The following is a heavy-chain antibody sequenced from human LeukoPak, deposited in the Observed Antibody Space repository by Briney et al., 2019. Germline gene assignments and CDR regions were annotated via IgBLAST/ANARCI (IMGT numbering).Heavy chain of an antibody. D-gene: IGHD3-22*01. V-gene: IGHV4-34*01. CDR2: VNHSGST. Sequence: SETLSLTCALYGGSFSGYYWSWIRQPPRKGLERVGEVNHSGSTNYNPSLKSRVTISVDTSKNQFSLKLSSVTAADTAVYYCARFALRRWDSSGYFLDYWGQGTLVTVSS. J-gene: IGHJ4*02. CDR1: GGSFSGYY. CDR3: ARFALRRWDSSGYFLDY.